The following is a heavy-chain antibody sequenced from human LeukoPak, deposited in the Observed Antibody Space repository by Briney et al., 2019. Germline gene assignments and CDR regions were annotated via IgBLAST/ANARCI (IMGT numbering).Heavy chain of an antibody. V-gene: IGHV3-13*05. CDR3: ATDFLVVGGGAVAGTFDY. CDR2: IGTAGDP. J-gene: IGHJ4*02. CDR1: GFTFSRYD. Sequence: GGSLRLSCAASGFTFSRYDMHWVRHATGKRLEWVSGIGTAGDPYYPVSVKGRFTISRENAKNSLYLQMNSLRAGDTAVYYCATDFLVVGGGAVAGTFDYWGQGTLVTVSS. D-gene: IGHD6-19*01.